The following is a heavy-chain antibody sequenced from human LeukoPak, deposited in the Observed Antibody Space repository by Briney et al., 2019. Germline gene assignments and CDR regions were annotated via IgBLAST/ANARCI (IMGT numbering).Heavy chain of an antibody. CDR2: INHSGST. Sequence: PSETLSLTCAVYGGSFSGYYWSWIRQPPGKGLEWIGEINHSGSTSYNPSLKSRVTISVDTSKNHFSLRLSSVTAADTAVYYCAREVIATAGYDYWGQGTLVTVSS. CDR3: AREVIATAGYDY. J-gene: IGHJ4*02. D-gene: IGHD6-13*01. CDR1: GGSFSGYY. V-gene: IGHV4-34*01.